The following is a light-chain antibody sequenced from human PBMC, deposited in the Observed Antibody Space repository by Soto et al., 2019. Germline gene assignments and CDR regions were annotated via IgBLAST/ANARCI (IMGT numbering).Light chain of an antibody. V-gene: IGKV1-9*01. CDR1: QGNNSF. CDR3: QQHNQWPIT. Sequence: SASVGDRVTISCRASQGNNSFVAWYQQKSGKAPKLLIYAASTLQSGVPSRFSGSGSGTEFTLTINSLQSEDSAVYYCQQHNQWPITFGQGTRLEIK. CDR2: AAS. J-gene: IGKJ5*01.